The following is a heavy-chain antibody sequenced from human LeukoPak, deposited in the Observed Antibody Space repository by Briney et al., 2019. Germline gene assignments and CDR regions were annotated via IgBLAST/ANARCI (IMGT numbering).Heavy chain of an antibody. V-gene: IGHV4-59*01. D-gene: IGHD1-26*01. J-gene: IGHJ4*02. CDR2: FYYSGST. CDR3: ARSNLSGSYYLGYFDY. CDR1: GGSISSYY. Sequence: SETLSLTCTVSGGSISSYYWSWIRQPPGKGLEWIGHFYYSGSTNYNPSLESRVTISVGTSKNQFSLKLSSVTAADTAVYYCARSNLSGSYYLGYFDYWGQGTLVTVSS.